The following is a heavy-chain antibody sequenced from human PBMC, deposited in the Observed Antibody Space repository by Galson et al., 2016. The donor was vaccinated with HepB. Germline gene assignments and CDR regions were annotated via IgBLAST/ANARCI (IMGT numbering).Heavy chain of an antibody. J-gene: IGHJ4*02. CDR1: GGSISDYY. V-gene: IGHV4-4*07. D-gene: IGHD3-10*01. Sequence: ETLSLTCSVSGGSISDYYWTWIRQPAGKGLEWIGRVYLNEIINYNPSLKSRVTMAVDTSKNHVSLKLSSVTAADTAVYFCAREVDDVVHGALGRFFDYWGQGILVSVSP. CDR2: VYLNEII. CDR3: AREVDDVVHGALGRFFDY.